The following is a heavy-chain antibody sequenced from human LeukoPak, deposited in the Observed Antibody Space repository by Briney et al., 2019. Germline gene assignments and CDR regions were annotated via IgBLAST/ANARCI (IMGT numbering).Heavy chain of an antibody. Sequence: GRSLRLSCAPDAFTFSSYGMHWVRQAPGKGIEWVTVIRYDGSNKYYADSVKGRFTISRDNSTTPLYLQMNSLRAEDTPVYYCARDLETCSGGSCYYYYYGMDGWGQGTTVTVSS. V-gene: IGHV3-33*01. CDR1: AFTFSSYG. CDR3: ARDLETCSGGSCYYYYYGMDG. D-gene: IGHD2-15*01. CDR2: IRYDGSNK. J-gene: IGHJ6*02.